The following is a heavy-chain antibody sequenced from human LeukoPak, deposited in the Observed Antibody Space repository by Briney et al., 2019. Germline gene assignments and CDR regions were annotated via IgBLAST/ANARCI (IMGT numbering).Heavy chain of an antibody. V-gene: IGHV3-21*01. CDR3: AREDVCGGGCRILDS. Sequence: KPGGSLRLSCAASGFTFSNYNMDWVRQAPGKGLEWVSAISGSSSSILYADSVKGRFTMSRDNAKNSVFLQMNSLRAEDTAVYYCAREDVCGGGCRILDSWGQGTLVTVSS. CDR2: ISGSSSSI. CDR1: GFTFSNYN. J-gene: IGHJ4*02. D-gene: IGHD2-21*02.